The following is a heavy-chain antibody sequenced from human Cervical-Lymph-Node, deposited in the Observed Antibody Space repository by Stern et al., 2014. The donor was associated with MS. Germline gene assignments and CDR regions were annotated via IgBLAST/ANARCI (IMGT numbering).Heavy chain of an antibody. CDR3: ARHSIKGYNCFDT. D-gene: IGHD1-14*01. V-gene: IGHV1-18*01. Sequence: VQLVESGAELKKPGASVKVSCKASGFALTRAGISWVRQAPGQGLEWMGLISAYNGNTNYAQTFQDRVNRPTDTSTSTAYMELRSLRSDDTAVYYCARHSIKGYNCFDTWGQGTLVTVSS. CDR2: ISAYNGNT. CDR1: GFALTRAG. J-gene: IGHJ5*02.